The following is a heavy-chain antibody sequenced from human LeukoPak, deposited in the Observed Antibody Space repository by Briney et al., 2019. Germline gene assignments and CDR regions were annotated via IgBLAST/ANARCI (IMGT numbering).Heavy chain of an antibody. J-gene: IGHJ5*02. D-gene: IGHD1-14*01. CDR1: GDSMSGYY. Sequence: SETLSLTCSVSGDSMSGYYWSWIRQPPGKGLERIGYMYYSGTTSYNPSLKSRVTLSTDTSKNHFSLKLYSVTAADTGVYYCARHDNYPGFGRGFDPWGQGFLVTVTS. CDR3: ARHDNYPGFGRGFDP. CDR2: MYYSGTT. V-gene: IGHV4-59*08.